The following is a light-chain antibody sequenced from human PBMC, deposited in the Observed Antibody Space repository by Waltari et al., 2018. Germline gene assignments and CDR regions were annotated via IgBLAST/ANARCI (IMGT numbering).Light chain of an antibody. Sequence: QSALTQPASVSGSPGQSITIACTGSTSDVGFYDRVSWYQHHPGKAPQLLIYEVTQRPSGVSNHFPGSKSGNTASLTSSGLQAEDVADYFCCSYAGSNTRVFGGGTKLTVL. CDR1: TSDVGFYDR. J-gene: IGLJ2*01. CDR3: CSYAGSNTRV. CDR2: EVT. V-gene: IGLV2-23*02.